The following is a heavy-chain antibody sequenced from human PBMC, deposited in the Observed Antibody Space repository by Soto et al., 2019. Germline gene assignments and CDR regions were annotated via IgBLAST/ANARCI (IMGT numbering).Heavy chain of an antibody. D-gene: IGHD6-19*01. Sequence: ASLKVSCKASGYTFTGYYMHWARQAPGQGLEWMGWINPNSGGTNYAQKFQGWVTMTRGTSISTAYMELGRLRSDDTAVYYCARDREGIAVAGTSRESYYYGMDVWGQGTTVTVS. CDR1: GYTFTGYY. CDR2: INPNSGGT. V-gene: IGHV1-2*04. CDR3: ARDREGIAVAGTSRESYYYGMDV. J-gene: IGHJ6*02.